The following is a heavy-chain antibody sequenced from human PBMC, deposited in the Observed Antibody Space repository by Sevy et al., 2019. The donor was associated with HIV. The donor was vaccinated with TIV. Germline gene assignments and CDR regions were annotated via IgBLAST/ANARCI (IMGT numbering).Heavy chain of an antibody. J-gene: IGHJ6*02. Sequence: GGSLRLSCAASGFTFSDYYMSWIRRAPGKGLEWVSYISSSGSTIYYADSVKGRFTISRDNAKNSLYLQMNSLRAEDTAVYYCARDLKGYDFWSGYWPRGGYYGMDVWGQGTTVTVSS. CDR1: GFTFSDYY. V-gene: IGHV3-11*01. CDR3: ARDLKGYDFWSGYWPRGGYYGMDV. D-gene: IGHD3-3*01. CDR2: ISSSGSTI.